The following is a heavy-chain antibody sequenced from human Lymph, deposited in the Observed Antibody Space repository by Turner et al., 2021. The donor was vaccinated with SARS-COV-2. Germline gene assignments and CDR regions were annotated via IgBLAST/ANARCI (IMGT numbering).Heavy chain of an antibody. V-gene: IGHV1-69*10. CDR1: GGTFSSDV. CDR2: IIPRRDIS. D-gene: IGHD1-20*01. CDR3: ARHVTGPLGY. Sequence: QVQLVQSGAEVKKPGSSVKVSCTASGGTFSSDVISWVRQAPGQGLEWMGGIIPRRDISNYAQKYQGSITTTADNYTSPAHKELSSRRSEATAVYYCARHVTGPLGYWGQGTLVTVSS. J-gene: IGHJ4*02.